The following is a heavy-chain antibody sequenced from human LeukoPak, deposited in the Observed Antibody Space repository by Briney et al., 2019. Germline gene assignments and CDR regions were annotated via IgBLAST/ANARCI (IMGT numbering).Heavy chain of an antibody. CDR1: GGSISSHY. CDR2: IYYSGST. V-gene: IGHV4-59*11. J-gene: IGHJ6*03. CDR3: ARGGGPSFLYYYMDV. D-gene: IGHD3-16*01. Sequence: PETLSLTCTVSGGSISSHYWSWIRQPPGKGLEWIGYIYYSGSTNYNPSLKSRVTISVDTSKNQFSLKLSSVTAADTAVYYCARGGGPSFLYYYMDVWGKGTTVTVSS.